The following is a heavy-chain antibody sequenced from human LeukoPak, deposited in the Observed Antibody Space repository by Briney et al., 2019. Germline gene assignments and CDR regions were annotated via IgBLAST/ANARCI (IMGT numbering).Heavy chain of an antibody. Sequence: SETLSLTCTVSGGSIRSSSYYWGWIRQPPGKGLEWIGSIYYSGSTYYNPSLKSRVTISVDTSKNQFSLKLSSVTAADTAVYYCARVSWASGWFDYWGQGTLVTVSS. CDR1: GGSIRSSSYY. V-gene: IGHV4-39*07. CDR3: ARVSWASGWFDY. CDR2: IYYSGST. J-gene: IGHJ4*02.